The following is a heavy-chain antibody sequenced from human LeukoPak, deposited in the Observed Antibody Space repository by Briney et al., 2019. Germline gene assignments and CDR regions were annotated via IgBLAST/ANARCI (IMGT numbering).Heavy chain of an antibody. J-gene: IGHJ6*03. D-gene: IGHD6-13*01. V-gene: IGHV5-51*01. CDR1: GYSFATYW. CDR3: AKSRWAIATADTLGYYYMDV. Sequence: GESLKISCKGSGYSFATYWIGWVRQVPGKGLEWMGINYPGDSDTTYSPSFQGQVTMSADKSISTAYLQWSSLKASDTGMYYCAKSRWAIATADTLGYYYMDVWGKGTTVTVSS. CDR2: NYPGDSDT.